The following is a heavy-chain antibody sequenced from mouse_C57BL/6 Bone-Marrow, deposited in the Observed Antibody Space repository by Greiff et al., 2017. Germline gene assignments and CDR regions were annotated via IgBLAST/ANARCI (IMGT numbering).Heavy chain of an antibody. Sequence: EVKLMESGGGLVQSGRSLRLSCATSGFTFSEFYMEWVRQAPGKGLEWIAASRNKANDYRTEYSASVKGRFIVSRDTSKSILYLQMNALRAEDTAIYYCARSSGYAMDYWGQGTSVTVSS. CDR1: GFTFSEFY. CDR2: SRNKANDYRT. CDR3: ARSSGYAMDY. J-gene: IGHJ4*01. V-gene: IGHV7-1*01. D-gene: IGHD6-1*01.